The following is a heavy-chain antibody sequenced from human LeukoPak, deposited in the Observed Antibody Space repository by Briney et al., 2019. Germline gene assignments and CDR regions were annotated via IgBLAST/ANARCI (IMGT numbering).Heavy chain of an antibody. CDR1: GFTSSSYA. CDR3: ARAQRWWNDYGGNDPVDY. J-gene: IGHJ4*02. D-gene: IGHD4-23*01. V-gene: IGHV3-30*04. Sequence: GGSLRLSCAASGFTSSSYAMHWVRQAPGKGLEWVAVISYDGSNKYYADSVKGRFTISRDNSKNTLYLQMNSLRAEDTAVYYCARAQRWWNDYGGNDPVDYWGQGTLVTVSS. CDR2: ISYDGSNK.